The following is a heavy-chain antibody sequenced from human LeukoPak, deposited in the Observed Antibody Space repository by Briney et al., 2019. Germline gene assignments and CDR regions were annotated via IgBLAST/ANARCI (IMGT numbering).Heavy chain of an antibody. CDR1: GGTFSSYA. J-gene: IGHJ6*03. CDR3: ARVNCSSTSCYLGYYYMDV. V-gene: IGHV1-69*13. Sequence: ASVKVSCKASGGTFSSYAISWVRQAPGQGLEWMGGIIPIFGTANYAQKFQGRVTITADESTSTAYMELSSLRSEDTAVYYCARVNCSSTSCYLGYYYMDVWGKGTTVTVSS. D-gene: IGHD2-2*01. CDR2: IIPIFGTA.